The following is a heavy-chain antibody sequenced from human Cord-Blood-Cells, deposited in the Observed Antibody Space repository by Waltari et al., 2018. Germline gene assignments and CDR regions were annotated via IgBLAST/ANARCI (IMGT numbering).Heavy chain of an antibody. CDR1: GFTFSSYW. V-gene: IGHV3-7*01. CDR2: IKKDGSEK. CDR3: ARHSSGYYYYYYYMDV. J-gene: IGHJ6*03. D-gene: IGHD3-22*01. Sequence: EVQLVESGGGLVQPGGSLRLSCAASGFTFSSYWMSWVRQAPGKGLEWVANIKKDGSEKYYVDAVKGRFTISRDNAKNSLYLQMNSLRAEDTAVYYCARHSSGYYYYYYYMDVWSKGTTVTVSS.